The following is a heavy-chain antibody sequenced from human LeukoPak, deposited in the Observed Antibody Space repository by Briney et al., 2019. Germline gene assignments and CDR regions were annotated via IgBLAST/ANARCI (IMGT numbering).Heavy chain of an antibody. CDR3: ARGPYSYDSSGAFDI. V-gene: IGHV4-61*02. J-gene: IGHJ3*02. Sequence: SQTLSLTCTVSGDSISSGSYYWSWIRQPAGKGLEWIGRIYTSGSTNYNPSLKSRVTISVDTSKNQFSLKLSSVTAADTAVYFCARGPYSYDSSGAFDIWGQGTMVTVSS. CDR2: IYTSGST. CDR1: GDSISSGSYY. D-gene: IGHD3-22*01.